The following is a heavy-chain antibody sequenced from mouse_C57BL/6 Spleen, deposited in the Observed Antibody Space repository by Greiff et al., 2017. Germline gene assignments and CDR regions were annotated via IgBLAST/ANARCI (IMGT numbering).Heavy chain of an antibody. CDR1: GYTFTSYW. Sequence: VQLQQPGAELVKPGASVKMSCEASGYTFTSYWITWVKQRPGQGLEWIGDIYPGSGSTNYNEKFKSKATLTVDTSSSTAYMQLSSLTSEGSAVYYCARSRDDYAMDYWGQGTSVTVSS. D-gene: IGHD3-1*01. CDR2: IYPGSGST. CDR3: ARSRDDYAMDY. V-gene: IGHV1-55*01. J-gene: IGHJ4*01.